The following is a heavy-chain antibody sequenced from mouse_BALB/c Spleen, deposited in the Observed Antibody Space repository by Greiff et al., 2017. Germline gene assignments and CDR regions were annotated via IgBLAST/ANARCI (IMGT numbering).Heavy chain of an antibody. V-gene: IGHV1S56*01. CDR3: ARSPDYYGSRGYAMDY. CDR2: IYPGNVNT. Sequence: VQLQESGPELVKPGASVRISCKASGYTFTSYYIHWVKQRPGQGLEWIGWIYPGNVNTKYNEKFKGKATLTADKSSSTAYMQLSSLTSEDSAVYFCARSPDYYGSRGYAMDYWGQGTSVTVSS. J-gene: IGHJ4*01. D-gene: IGHD1-1*01. CDR1: GYTFTSYY.